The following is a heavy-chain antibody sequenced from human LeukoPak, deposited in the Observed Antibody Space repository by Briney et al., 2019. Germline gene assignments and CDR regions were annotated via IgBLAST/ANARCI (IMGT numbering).Heavy chain of an antibody. Sequence: GGSLRISCAASGFSFNTYSMNWVRQAPGKGLEWVSYISSGSTYIYYADSVKGRFTISRDNGKNSLYLQMNSLRAEDTAVYYCARKGYYASSGHLGYFQHWGQGTLVTVSS. J-gene: IGHJ1*01. CDR3: ARKGYYASSGHLGYFQH. D-gene: IGHD3-22*01. V-gene: IGHV3-21*01. CDR1: GFSFNTYS. CDR2: ISSGSTYI.